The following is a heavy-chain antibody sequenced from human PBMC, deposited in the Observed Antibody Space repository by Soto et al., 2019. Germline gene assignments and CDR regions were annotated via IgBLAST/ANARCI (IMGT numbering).Heavy chain of an antibody. J-gene: IGHJ4*02. V-gene: IGHV3-30-3*01. CDR3: ASQVVVTATLDY. Sequence: QVQLVESGGGVVQPGRSLRLSCAASGFTFSSYAMHWVRQAPGKGLEWVAVISYDGSNKYYADSVKGRFTISRDNSKNTLYLQMNSLRAEDTAVYYCASQVVVTATLDYWGQGTLVIVS. D-gene: IGHD2-21*02. CDR2: ISYDGSNK. CDR1: GFTFSSYA.